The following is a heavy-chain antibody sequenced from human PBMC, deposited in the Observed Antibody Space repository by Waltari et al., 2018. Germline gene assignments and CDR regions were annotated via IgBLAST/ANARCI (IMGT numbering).Heavy chain of an antibody. Sequence: EVQLAESVGALVQPGASLSLFGAVSGFTFSAYYMDWVRQAPGKGVEWVARSRNKANSYTTEYAGSVKGRFTISRDDSKNSLNLQMNSLETDDTAVYFCARAFQYGGTSHFDDWGQGTLVTVSS. CDR1: GFTFSAYY. J-gene: IGHJ4*02. CDR2: SRNKANSYTT. D-gene: IGHD1-26*01. V-gene: IGHV3-72*01. CDR3: ARAFQYGGTSHFDD.